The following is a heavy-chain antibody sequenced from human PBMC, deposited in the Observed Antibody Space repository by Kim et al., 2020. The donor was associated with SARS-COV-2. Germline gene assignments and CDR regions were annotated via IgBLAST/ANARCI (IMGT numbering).Heavy chain of an antibody. CDR1: GGSISSGGYY. CDR3: ARAGATIFGVVSALDI. CDR2: IYYSGST. Sequence: SETLSLTCTVSGGSISSGGYYWSWIRQHPGKGLEWIGYIYYSGSTYYNPSLKSRVTISVDTSKNQFSLKLSSVTAADTAVYYCARAGATIFGVVSALDIWGQGTMVTVSS. V-gene: IGHV4-31*03. D-gene: IGHD3-3*01. J-gene: IGHJ3*02.